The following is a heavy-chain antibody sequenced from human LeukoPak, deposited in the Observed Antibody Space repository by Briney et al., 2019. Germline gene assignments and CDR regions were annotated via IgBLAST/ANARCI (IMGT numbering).Heavy chain of an antibody. V-gene: IGHV3-30-3*01. CDR3: ARVVVAANPDAFDI. CDR1: GFTFSSYA. J-gene: IGHJ3*02. Sequence: GGSLRLSCAASGFTFSSYAMHWVRQAPGKGLEWVAVISYDGNNKYYADSVKGRFTISRDNSKNTLYLQMNSLRAEDTALYYCARVVVAANPDAFDIWGQGTMVTVSS. D-gene: IGHD2-15*01. CDR2: ISYDGNNK.